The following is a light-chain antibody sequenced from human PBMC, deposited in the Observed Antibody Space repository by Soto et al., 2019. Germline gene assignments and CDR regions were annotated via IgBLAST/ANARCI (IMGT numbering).Light chain of an antibody. CDR1: SSNIGNNY. V-gene: IGLV1-51*01. CDR3: ATWGNSLSAVV. Sequence: QSVLTQPPSVSAAPGQKVTISCSGSSSNIGNNYISWYQQLPGTAPKLLIYDINERPSGIPDRFSGSKSGTSATLGITGLQTGDEADYYCATWGNSLSAVVFGGGTKLTVL. CDR2: DIN. J-gene: IGLJ2*01.